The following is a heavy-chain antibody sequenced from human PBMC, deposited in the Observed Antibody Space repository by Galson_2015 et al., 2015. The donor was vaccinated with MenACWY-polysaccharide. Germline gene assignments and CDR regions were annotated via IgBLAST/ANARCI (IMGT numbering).Heavy chain of an antibody. D-gene: IGHD2-2*01. CDR3: AREGSRIVFHAFDI. J-gene: IGHJ3*02. Sequence: SLRLSCAASGSRFSNSGTHWVRQAPGKGLEWVAVIQYDGSNKVYADSVKGRFTISIDNSKNTVFLEMNTLGVEDTAVYYCAREGSRIVFHAFDIWGQGTMVTVSS. V-gene: IGHV3-33*01. CDR2: IQYDGSNK. CDR1: GSRFSNSG.